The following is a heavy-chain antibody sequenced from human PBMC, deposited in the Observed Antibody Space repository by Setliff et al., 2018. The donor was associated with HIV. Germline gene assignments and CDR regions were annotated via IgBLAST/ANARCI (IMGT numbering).Heavy chain of an antibody. J-gene: IGHJ1*01. CDR1: NYTFTSFG. V-gene: IGHV1-18*01. CDR3: VRGVTRDISGYYRDEYFQH. Sequence: ASVKVSCKASNYTFTSFGISWVRQAPGQGLEWMGWISPYNGDTRFAQSLQGRVTLTTDTSTNTAYMEMRTLRSDDTAVYYCVRGVTRDISGYYRDEYFQHWGQGTPVTVSS. CDR2: ISPYNGDT. D-gene: IGHD3-22*01.